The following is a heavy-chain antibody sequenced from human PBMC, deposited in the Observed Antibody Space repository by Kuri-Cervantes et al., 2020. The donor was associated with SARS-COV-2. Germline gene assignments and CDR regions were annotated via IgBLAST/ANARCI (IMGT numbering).Heavy chain of an antibody. Sequence: GESLKISCAASGFTFSSYGMHWVRQAPGKGLEWVAFIRYDGSNKYYADSVKGRFTISSDNAKNSLYLQMNRLRAEDAAVYYCARDPYPHYYGSGTDGGYWGQGTLVTVSS. V-gene: IGHV3-30*02. J-gene: IGHJ4*02. D-gene: IGHD3-10*01. CDR2: IRYDGSNK. CDR1: GFTFSSYG. CDR3: ARDPYPHYYGSGTDGGY.